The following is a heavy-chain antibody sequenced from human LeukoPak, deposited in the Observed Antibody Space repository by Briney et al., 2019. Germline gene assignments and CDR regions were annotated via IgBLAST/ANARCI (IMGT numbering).Heavy chain of an antibody. CDR2: ISAYNGNT. CDR1: GYTFTSYG. Sequence: ASVKVSCKASGYTFTSYGISWVRQAPGQGLEWMGWISAYNGNTNYAQKLQGGVTMTTDTSTSTAYMELRSLRSDDTAVYYCARDGDIVVVPAANNYYGMDVWGQGTTVTVSS. V-gene: IGHV1-18*01. J-gene: IGHJ6*02. D-gene: IGHD2-2*01. CDR3: ARDGDIVVVPAANNYYGMDV.